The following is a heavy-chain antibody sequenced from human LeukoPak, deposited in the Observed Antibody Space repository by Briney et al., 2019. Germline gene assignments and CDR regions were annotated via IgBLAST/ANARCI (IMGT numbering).Heavy chain of an antibody. J-gene: IGHJ4*02. CDR2: INQDGSGK. CDR3: AREGMATINF. CDR1: GFIFSNYW. Sequence: GGSLRLSCAASGFIFSNYWMSWVRQAPGKGLKWVANINQDGSGKWYVDSVKGRFTISRDNAKNSLYLQMSSLRVEDTAVYYCAREGMATINFWGQGTLVTVSP. D-gene: IGHD5-12*01. V-gene: IGHV3-7*01.